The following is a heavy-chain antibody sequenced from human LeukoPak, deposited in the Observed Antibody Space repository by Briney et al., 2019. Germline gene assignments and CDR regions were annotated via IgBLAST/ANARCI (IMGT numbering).Heavy chain of an antibody. CDR3: ARVDRYWYGSGSYPIDY. Sequence: GRSLRLSSAASGFTFSSYAMHWVRQAPGKGLERVAVISYDGSNKYYADSVKGRFTISRDNSKNTLYLQMNSLRAEDTAVYYCARVDRYWYGSGSYPIDYWGQGTLVTVSS. V-gene: IGHV3-30-3*01. CDR2: ISYDGSNK. CDR1: GFTFSSYA. D-gene: IGHD3-10*01. J-gene: IGHJ4*02.